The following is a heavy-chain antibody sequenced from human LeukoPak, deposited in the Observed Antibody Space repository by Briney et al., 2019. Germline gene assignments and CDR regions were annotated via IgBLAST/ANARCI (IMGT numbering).Heavy chain of an antibody. CDR3: ARARYSNSWYAVDI. CDR1: GGSISSYY. V-gene: IGHV4-59*08. D-gene: IGHD6-13*01. Sequence: SETLSLTCIVSGGSISSYYWSWIRQPPGKGLEWIGYIHHTGSNNYSPSLKSRVTMSVDTSKNQFSLKLSSVTAADTAVYYCARARYSNSWYAVDIWGQGTMVTVSS. CDR2: IHHTGSN. J-gene: IGHJ3*02.